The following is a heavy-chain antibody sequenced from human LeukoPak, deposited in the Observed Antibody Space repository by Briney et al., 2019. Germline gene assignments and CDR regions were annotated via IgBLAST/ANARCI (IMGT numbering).Heavy chain of an antibody. CDR2: IYYSGST. Sequence: KSSETLSLTCTVSGGSISSYYWSWIRQPPGKGLEWIGYIYYSGSTNYNPSLKSRVTISVDTSKNQFSLKLSSVTAADTAVYYCARGVDPLLWIGESLIHFDYWGQGTLVTVSS. D-gene: IGHD3-10*01. V-gene: IGHV4-59*01. J-gene: IGHJ4*02. CDR3: ARGVDPLLWIGESLIHFDY. CDR1: GGSISSYY.